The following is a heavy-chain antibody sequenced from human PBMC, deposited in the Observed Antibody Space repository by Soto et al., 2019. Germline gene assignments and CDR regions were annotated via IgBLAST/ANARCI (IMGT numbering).Heavy chain of an antibody. CDR2: IRQDGGAQ. J-gene: IGHJ4*02. CDR1: GFTFTTYW. V-gene: IGHV3-7*03. Sequence: EVQLVESGGGLAQPGGSLRLSCVASGFTFTTYWMSWVRQAPGKGLEWVANIRQDGGAQYYVDSVKGRFTISRDNAKNSVYLQMDSLRGEDTGVYYCVRGGHGSGSYLGSYWGQGILVTVSS. D-gene: IGHD3-10*01. CDR3: VRGGHGSGSYLGSY.